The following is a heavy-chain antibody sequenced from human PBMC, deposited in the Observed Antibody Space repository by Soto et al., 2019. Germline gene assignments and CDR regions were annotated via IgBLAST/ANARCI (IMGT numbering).Heavy chain of an antibody. J-gene: IGHJ4*02. CDR3: TRGVTTDN. CDR2: ISGSGVST. Sequence: EVQLLESGGGLVQPGGSLRLSCAASGFTFSTYGMSWVRQAPGKGLEWVSGISGSGVSTYYVDSVKGRFTISRDNSKHMLFLQMNSLRAEDTAVYYCTRGVTTDNWGQGTLVTVSS. V-gene: IGHV3-23*01. CDR1: GFTFSTYG. D-gene: IGHD2-21*02.